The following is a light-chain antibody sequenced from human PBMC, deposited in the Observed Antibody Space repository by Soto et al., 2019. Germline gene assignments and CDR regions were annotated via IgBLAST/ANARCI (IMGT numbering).Light chain of an antibody. Sequence: EIVLTQSPGTLSLSPGERATLSCRASQSFSSNYLAWYQQKPGQAPRILIYGATTRATGIPDRFSGSESGTDFTLTISRLEPDDSAMYYCQQYSSVWTFGQGTKVEI. CDR2: GAT. V-gene: IGKV3-20*01. CDR3: QQYSSVWT. J-gene: IGKJ1*01. CDR1: QSFSSNY.